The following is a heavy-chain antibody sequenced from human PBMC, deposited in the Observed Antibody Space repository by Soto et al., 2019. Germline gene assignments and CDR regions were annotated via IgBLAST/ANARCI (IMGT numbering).Heavy chain of an antibody. CDR1: GYTFTSYD. J-gene: IGHJ4*02. V-gene: IGHV1-46*01. CDR2: INPSGGST. D-gene: IGHD4-17*01. CDR3: ARDRGTTVTNYYY. Sequence: GASVKVSCKASGYTFTSYDINWVRQAPGQGLEWMGIINPSGGSTSYAQKFQGRVTMTRDTSTSTVYMELSSLRSEDTAVYYCARDRGTTVTNYYYWGQGTLVTVSS.